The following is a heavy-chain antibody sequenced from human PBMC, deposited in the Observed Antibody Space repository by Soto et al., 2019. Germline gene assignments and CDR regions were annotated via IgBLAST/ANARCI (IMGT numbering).Heavy chain of an antibody. CDR3: ARGGQDFWSGPFDY. J-gene: IGHJ4*02. Sequence: SETLSLTCTVSGGSIIKYFCNWMRQPAGKGLEWIGRIDNSGSTNYNPSLKSRITMSADTSRNQFSLKLNSVTAADTAVYYCARGGQDFWSGPFDYWGQGALVTVSS. D-gene: IGHD3-3*01. CDR2: IDNSGST. CDR1: GGSIIKYF. V-gene: IGHV4-4*07.